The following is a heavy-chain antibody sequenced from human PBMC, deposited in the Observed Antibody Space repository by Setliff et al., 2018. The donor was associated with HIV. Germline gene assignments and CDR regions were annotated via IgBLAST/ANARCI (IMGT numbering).Heavy chain of an antibody. CDR2: VSYSGDT. J-gene: IGHJ4*02. D-gene: IGHD5-18*01. CDR1: GGSMSGYY. Sequence: SETLSLTCSVSGGSMSGYYWSWIRQPPGRGLEWIGYVSYSGDTNYNPSLKSRVTISIDTSKNKFSLRVNSVTAADTALYSCARHGGGYSYGSFDFWSQGTLVTVSS. CDR3: ARHGGGYSYGSFDF. V-gene: IGHV4-59*08.